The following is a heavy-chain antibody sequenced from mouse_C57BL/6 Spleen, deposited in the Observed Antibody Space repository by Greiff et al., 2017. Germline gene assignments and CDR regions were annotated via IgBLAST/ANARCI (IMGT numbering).Heavy chain of an antibody. J-gene: IGHJ3*01. Sequence: EVQLQESGAELVRPGASVKLSCTASGFNIKDYYMHWVKQRPEQGLEWIGRIDPEDGGTEYAPKFQGKATMTADTSSHTAYLQRSSLTSEDTAVYYCTTSGDYDGPWFAYGGQGTLVTVSA. CDR3: TTSGDYDGPWFAY. CDR2: IDPEDGGT. CDR1: GFNIKDYY. V-gene: IGHV14-1*01. D-gene: IGHD2-4*01.